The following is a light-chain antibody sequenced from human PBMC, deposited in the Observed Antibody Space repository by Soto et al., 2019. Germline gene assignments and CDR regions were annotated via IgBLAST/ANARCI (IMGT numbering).Light chain of an antibody. CDR3: QQRSNWPKT. Sequence: EIVLTQSPATLSLSPGERATLSCRASQSVSSYLAWYQQKPGQAPRVLIYDASNRATGIPARFSGSGSGTDFTLTISSLEPEDFAVYYCQQRSNWPKTFGQGTKVDIK. CDR1: QSVSSY. J-gene: IGKJ1*01. V-gene: IGKV3-11*01. CDR2: DAS.